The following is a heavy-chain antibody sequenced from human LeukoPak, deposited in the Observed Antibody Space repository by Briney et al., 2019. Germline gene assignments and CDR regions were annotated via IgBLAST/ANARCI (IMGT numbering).Heavy chain of an antibody. CDR3: ARDAGYYDYVWGSYRPDAFDI. Sequence: PGRSLRLSCAASGFTFSSYGMHWVRQAPGKGLEWVAVIWYDGSNKYYADSVKGRFTISRDNSKNTLYLQMNSLRAEDTAVYYCARDAGYYDYVWGSYRPDAFDIWGQGTMVTVSS. D-gene: IGHD3-16*02. J-gene: IGHJ3*02. V-gene: IGHV3-33*01. CDR1: GFTFSSYG. CDR2: IWYDGSNK.